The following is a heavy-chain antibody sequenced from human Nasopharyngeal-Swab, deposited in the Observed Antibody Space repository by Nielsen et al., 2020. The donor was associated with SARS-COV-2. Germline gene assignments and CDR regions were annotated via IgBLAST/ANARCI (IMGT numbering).Heavy chain of an antibody. CDR1: GHTFTGYY. Sequence: ASVKVSCKASGHTFTGYYMHWVRQAPGQGLEWMGIINPSGGSTSYAQKFQGRVTMTRDTSTSTVYMELSSLRSEDTAVYYCAREGALGYCSSTSCYAGWFDPWGQGTLVTVSS. J-gene: IGHJ5*02. CDR3: AREGALGYCSSTSCYAGWFDP. CDR2: INPSGGST. V-gene: IGHV1-46*01. D-gene: IGHD2-2*01.